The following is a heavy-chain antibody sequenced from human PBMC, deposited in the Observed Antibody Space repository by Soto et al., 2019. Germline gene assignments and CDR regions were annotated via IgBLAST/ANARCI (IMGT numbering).Heavy chain of an antibody. J-gene: IGHJ5*02. CDR3: ARARTEAAAGTEWFDP. CDR2: INPNSGGT. D-gene: IGHD6-13*01. Sequence: QVQLVQSGAEVKKPGASVKVSCKASGYTFTGYYMHWVRQAPGQGLEWMGWINPNSGGTNFAQKFQGWVTMTRDTSISTAYMELSRLRSDDTAVYYCARARTEAAAGTEWFDPWGQGTLVTVSS. V-gene: IGHV1-2*04. CDR1: GYTFTGYY.